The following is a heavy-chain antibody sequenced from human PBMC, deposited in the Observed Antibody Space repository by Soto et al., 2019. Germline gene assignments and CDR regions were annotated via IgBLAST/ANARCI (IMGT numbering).Heavy chain of an antibody. CDR2: IYYSGST. J-gene: IGHJ4*02. Sequence: SETLSLTCTVSGGSISSGGYYWSWIRQHPGKGLEWIGYIYYSGSTYYNPSLKSRVTISVDTSKNQFSLKLSSVTAADTAVYYCARSRSSSGVDYWGQGTLVTVS. D-gene: IGHD6-13*01. CDR1: GGSISSGGYY. CDR3: ARSRSSSGVDY. V-gene: IGHV4-31*03.